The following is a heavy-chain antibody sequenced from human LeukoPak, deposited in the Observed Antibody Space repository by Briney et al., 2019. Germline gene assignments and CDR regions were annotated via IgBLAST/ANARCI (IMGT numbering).Heavy chain of an antibody. V-gene: IGHV3-30*04. CDR2: ISYDGGNK. CDR1: TFTFSNNA. Sequence: GGSLRLSCAASTFTFSNNAMHWVRQAPGKGLEWVAVISYDGGNKYYADSVKGRFTISRDNSMNTLYLQMNSLRAEDTAVYYCARGDKQLVFKRRKGGFDPWGQGTLVTVSS. J-gene: IGHJ5*02. CDR3: ARGDKQLVFKRRKGGFDP. D-gene: IGHD6-13*01.